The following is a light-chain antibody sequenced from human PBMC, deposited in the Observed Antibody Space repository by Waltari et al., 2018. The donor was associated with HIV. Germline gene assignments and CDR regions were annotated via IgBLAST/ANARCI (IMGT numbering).Light chain of an antibody. Sequence: EIVMTQSPDSLAVSLGERATINCKSSQSVLYSSNDKNYLAWYQQKPGQPPNLLISWASTRESGVPDRFSGSGSGTDFTLTISSLQAEDVALYYCQQYYTAPLTFGQGTKLEIK. CDR2: WAS. J-gene: IGKJ2*01. V-gene: IGKV4-1*01. CDR1: QSVLYSSNDKNY. CDR3: QQYYTAPLT.